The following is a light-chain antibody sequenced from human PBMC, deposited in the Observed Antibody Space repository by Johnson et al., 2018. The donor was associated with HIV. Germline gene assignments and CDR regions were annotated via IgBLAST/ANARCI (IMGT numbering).Light chain of an antibody. CDR3: GTWDTSLSAGYV. CDR2: ENN. CDR1: NSNIGNNY. J-gene: IGLJ1*01. Sequence: QSVLTQPPSVSAAPGQKVTISCSGSNSNIGNNYVSWYQQLPGTAPKLLIYENNKRPSGIPDRFSGSKSGTSATLGITGLQTGDEADYYCGTWDTSLSAGYVFGTGTKVTV. V-gene: IGLV1-51*01.